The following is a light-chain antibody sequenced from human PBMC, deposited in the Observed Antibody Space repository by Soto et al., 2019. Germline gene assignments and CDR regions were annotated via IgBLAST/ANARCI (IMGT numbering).Light chain of an antibody. Sequence: DIQMTQSPSSLSASVEDRVIITCRASQSISNHLNWYQQKPGKAPKLLIFAASSLQSGVPSRFSGSRSGNDLNITIRSMQTEDFATYYCQQSYSSPQKFGKGTKVDIK. J-gene: IGKJ1*01. CDR2: AAS. V-gene: IGKV1-39*01. CDR3: QQSYSSPQK. CDR1: QSISNH.